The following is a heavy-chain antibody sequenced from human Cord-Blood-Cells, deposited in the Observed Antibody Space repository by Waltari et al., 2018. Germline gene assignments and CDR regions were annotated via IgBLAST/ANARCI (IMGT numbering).Heavy chain of an antibody. CDR3: ARTVYSGSSFDY. V-gene: IGHV4-34*01. J-gene: IGHJ4*02. D-gene: IGHD1-26*01. CDR2: INHSGST. Sequence: QVQLQQWGAGLLKPSETLSLTCAVYGGSFSGYYWSWIRQPPGKGLEWIGEINHSGSTNYNPALKSRGTISVETSKNQFSLKLSSVTAADTAVYYCARTVYSGSSFDYWGQGTLVTVSS. CDR1: GGSFSGYY.